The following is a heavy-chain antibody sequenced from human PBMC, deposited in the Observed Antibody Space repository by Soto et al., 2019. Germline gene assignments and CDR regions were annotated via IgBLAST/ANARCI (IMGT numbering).Heavy chain of an antibody. D-gene: IGHD3-16*02. Sequence: SETLSLTCAVYGGSFSGYYWSWIRQPPGKGLEWIGEINHSGSTNYNPSLKSRVTISVDTSKNQFSLKLSSVTAADTAVYYCARGPTDYDYVWGSYRYTKPRYCCGMDVWGQGTTVTVSS. CDR2: INHSGST. V-gene: IGHV4-34*01. J-gene: IGHJ6*02. CDR3: ARGPTDYDYVWGSYRYTKPRYCCGMDV. CDR1: GGSFSGYY.